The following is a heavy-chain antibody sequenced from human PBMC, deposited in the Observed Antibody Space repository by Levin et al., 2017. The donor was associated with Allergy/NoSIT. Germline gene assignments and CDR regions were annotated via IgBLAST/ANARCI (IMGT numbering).Heavy chain of an antibody. CDR3: ARIPGSPTRWEVLGDAFDI. J-gene: IGHJ3*02. Sequence: LSLTCVASGFSFSSYGMHWVRQAAGKGLEWVAFIWHDGTRKYYGDSVKGRFTVSRDNAKNTLYLQMNNLRAEDTAVYFCARIPGSPTRWEVLGDAFDIWGQGTIVTVS. V-gene: IGHV3-33*01. D-gene: IGHD1-26*01. CDR1: GFSFSSYG. CDR2: IWHDGTRK.